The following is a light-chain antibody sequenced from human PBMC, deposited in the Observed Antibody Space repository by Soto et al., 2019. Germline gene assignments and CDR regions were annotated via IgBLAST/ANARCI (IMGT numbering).Light chain of an antibody. V-gene: IGKV3-15*01. CDR3: QQYNKWRT. J-gene: IGKJ1*01. CDR1: QSVSSN. CDR2: GAS. Sequence: EIVLTQSPATLSVSPGERATLSCRASQSVSSNLAWYQQKPGQAPRLLIYGASTSATGIPARFSGRGSGTEFNLTISSLQSEDLAVYYCQQYNKWRTFGQGTKVEIK.